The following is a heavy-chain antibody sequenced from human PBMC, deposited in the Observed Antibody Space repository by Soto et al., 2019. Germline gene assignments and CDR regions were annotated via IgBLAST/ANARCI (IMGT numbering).Heavy chain of an antibody. Sequence: SENPSLTCNVSVGSIYSYYWNWLRQSPGSGLESTGYISDGGSTNYNPSLESRVTISVDTSKKQVSLKLSSVSAADTAIYFSAGYCSSSLCTEDHYFGLEVWGQGTTLKVSS. V-gene: IGHV4-59*01. J-gene: IGHJ6*02. D-gene: IGHD2-2*01. CDR2: ISDGGST. CDR1: VGSIYSYY. CDR3: AGYCSSSLCTEDHYFGLEV.